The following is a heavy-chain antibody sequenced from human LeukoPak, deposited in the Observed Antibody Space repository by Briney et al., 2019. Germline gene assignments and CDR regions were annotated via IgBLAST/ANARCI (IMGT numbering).Heavy chain of an antibody. V-gene: IGHV3-30*02. J-gene: IGHJ3*02. CDR2: IRFDGSNK. CDR1: GFTFSSYG. Sequence: PGGSLRLSCAASGFTFSSYGMHWVRQAPGKGLEWVAFIRFDGSNKYYADSVKGRFTISRDNSKNTLYLQMDSLRAEDTAVYYCAKDRSSAFDIWGQGTMVTVSS. D-gene: IGHD6-19*01. CDR3: AKDRSSAFDI.